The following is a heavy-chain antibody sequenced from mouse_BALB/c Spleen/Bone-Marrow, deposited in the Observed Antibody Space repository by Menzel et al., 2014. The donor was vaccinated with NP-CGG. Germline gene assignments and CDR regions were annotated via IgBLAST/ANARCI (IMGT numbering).Heavy chain of an antibody. CDR2: IDPANGNT. D-gene: IGHD5-1*01. J-gene: IGHJ3*01. CDR1: GFNIKDTY. CDR3: ARGERTYLGFAY. V-gene: IGHV14-3*02. Sequence: EVQLQQSGAELVKPGASVKLSCTASGFNIKDTYILWVKQRPEQGLEWIGRIDPANGNTKYGPKFQGKATITADTSSNTAYLQLSSLTSEETAVYYCARGERTYLGFAYWGQGTLVTVSA.